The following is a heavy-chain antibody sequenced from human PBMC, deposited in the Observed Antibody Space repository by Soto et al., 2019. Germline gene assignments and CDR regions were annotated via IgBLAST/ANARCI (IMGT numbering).Heavy chain of an antibody. D-gene: IGHD3-22*01. CDR3: SIPNPYSYDSSFFDY. V-gene: IGHV1-18*01. Sequence: ASVKVSCKASGYTFTSYGISWVRQAPGRGLEWMGWISAYNGNTNYAQKLQGRVTMTKDTSTDTAYMELRSLRSDDTAVYYCSIPNPYSYDSSFFDYWGQGTLVTVSS. CDR2: ISAYNGNT. CDR1: GYTFTSYG. J-gene: IGHJ4*02.